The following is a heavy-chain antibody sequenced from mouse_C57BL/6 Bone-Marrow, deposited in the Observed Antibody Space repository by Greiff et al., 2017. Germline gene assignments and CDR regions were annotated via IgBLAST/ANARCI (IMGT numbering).Heavy chain of an antibody. CDR3: ARRNLFDY. CDR2: IGPNSGGT. V-gene: IGHV1-72*01. CDR1: GYTFTSYW. Sequence: QVQLQQPGAELVKPGASVKLSCKASGYTFTSYWMHWVKQRPGRGLEWMGRIGPNSGGTKYNEKFKSKATLTVDKPASSAYMQLSSLTSEDSAVYYCARRNLFDYWGQGTTLTVSS. J-gene: IGHJ2*01.